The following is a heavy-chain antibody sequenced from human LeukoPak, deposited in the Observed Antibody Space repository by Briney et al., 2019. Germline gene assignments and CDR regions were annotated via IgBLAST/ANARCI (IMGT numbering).Heavy chain of an antibody. CDR1: GYTFTGYY. V-gene: IGHV1-2*02. CDR3: ARDSSLVRGVIIPLDY. CDR2: INPNSGGA. J-gene: IGHJ4*02. Sequence: ASVKVSRKASGYTFTGYYMHSVRQAPGPGLEWMGGINPNSGGANYAQKFRGRVTMTRDTSISTAYMELSRLRSHDTAVYYCARDSSLVRGVIIPLDYWGQGTLVTVSS. D-gene: IGHD3-10*01.